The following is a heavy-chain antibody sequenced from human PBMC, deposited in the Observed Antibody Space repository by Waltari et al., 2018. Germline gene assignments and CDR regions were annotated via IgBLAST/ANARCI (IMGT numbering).Heavy chain of an antibody. J-gene: IGHJ4*02. CDR3: ARAPLYSSGWYGGDY. CDR2: INHSGST. CDR1: GGSFSGYY. D-gene: IGHD6-19*01. Sequence: QVQLQQWGTGLLKPSETLSLTCAVYGGSFSGYYWSWIRQPPGKGLEWIGEINHSGSTNYNPSLKSRVTRSVDTSKNQFSLKLSSVTAADTAVYYCARAPLYSSGWYGGDYWGQGTLVTVSS. V-gene: IGHV4-34*01.